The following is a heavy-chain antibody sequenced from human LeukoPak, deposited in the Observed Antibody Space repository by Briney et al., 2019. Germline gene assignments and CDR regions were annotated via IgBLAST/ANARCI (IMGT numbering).Heavy chain of an antibody. CDR3: ARARQFTMVRGVITYYFDY. CDR1: GGSISSGGYS. D-gene: IGHD3-10*01. J-gene: IGHJ4*02. CDR2: IYHSGST. V-gene: IGHV4-30-2*01. Sequence: TLSLTCAVSGGSISSGGYSWSWIRQPPGKGLEWTGYIYHSGSTYYNPSLKSRVTISVDRSKNQFSLKLSSVTAADTAVYYCARARQFTMVRGVITYYFDYWGQGTLVTVSS.